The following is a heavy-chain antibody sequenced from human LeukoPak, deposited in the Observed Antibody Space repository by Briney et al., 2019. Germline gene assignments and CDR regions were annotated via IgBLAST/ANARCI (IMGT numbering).Heavy chain of an antibody. D-gene: IGHD6-13*01. CDR3: ARDLRGQQLGGDY. Sequence: ASVKVSCKTSGYTFTSYNVHWVRQALGQGLEWMGWINTNTGNPTYGQGFTGRFVFSLDTSVSTAYLQINSLKAEDSAVYFCARDLRGQQLGGDYWGQGTLVTVSS. J-gene: IGHJ4*02. CDR2: INTNTGNP. CDR1: GYTFTSYN. V-gene: IGHV7-4-1*02.